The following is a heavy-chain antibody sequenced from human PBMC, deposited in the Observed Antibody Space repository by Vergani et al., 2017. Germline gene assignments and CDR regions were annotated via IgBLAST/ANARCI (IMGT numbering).Heavy chain of an antibody. CDR2: ISHSGST. Sequence: QVQLQQWGAGLLKPSETLSLTCAVYDGSFNDYYWSWIRQPPGKGLEWIGEISHSGSTNYNPSLKSRVTISIDTSKNKFSLKLNSVTDADTAVYYCARGRGVYASGKRWFDPWGQGTLVTVSS. D-gene: IGHD3-10*01. CDR3: ARGRGVYASGKRWFDP. CDR1: DGSFNDYY. J-gene: IGHJ5*02. V-gene: IGHV4-34*01.